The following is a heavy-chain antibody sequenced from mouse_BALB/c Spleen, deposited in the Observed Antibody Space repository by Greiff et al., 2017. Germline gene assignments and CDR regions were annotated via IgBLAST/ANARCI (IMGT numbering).Heavy chain of an antibody. Sequence: VKLVESGPGLVAPSQSLSISCTVSGFSLTGYGVNWVRQPPGKGLEWLGMIWGDGSTDYNSALKSRLSISKDNSKSQVFLKMNRLQTDDTARYYCARGPPVYYNAMDYWGQGTSVTVSS. J-gene: IGHJ4*01. CDR2: IWGDGST. CDR1: GFSLTGYG. CDR3: ARGPPVYYNAMDY. V-gene: IGHV2-6-7*01. D-gene: IGHD2-1*01.